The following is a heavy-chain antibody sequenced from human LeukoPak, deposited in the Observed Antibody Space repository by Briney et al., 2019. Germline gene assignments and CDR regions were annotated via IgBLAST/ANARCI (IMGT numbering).Heavy chain of an antibody. CDR1: GGSISSSSYY. V-gene: IGHV4-39*07. CDR3: ARETIAAAGTRFDY. CDR2: IYYSGST. Sequence: MSSETLSLTCTVSGGSISSSSYYWGWIRQPPGKGLEWIGSIYYSGSTYYNPSLKSRVTISVDTSKNQFSLKLSSVTAADTAVYYCARETIAAAGTRFDYWGQGTLVTVSS. D-gene: IGHD6-13*01. J-gene: IGHJ4*02.